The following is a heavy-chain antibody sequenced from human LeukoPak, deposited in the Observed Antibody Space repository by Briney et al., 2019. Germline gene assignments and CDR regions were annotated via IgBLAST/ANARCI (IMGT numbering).Heavy chain of an antibody. V-gene: IGHV4-59*08. CDR2: IYHSGSS. Sequence: PSETLSLTCTVSGGSISSYYWSWIRQPPGKGLEWIGSIYHSGSSYYNPSLKSRVTISVDTSKNQFSLRLSSVTAADTTMYYCARRGSYWYFDLWGRGTLVTVSS. CDR1: GGSISSYY. CDR3: ARRGSYWYFDL. D-gene: IGHD3-16*01. J-gene: IGHJ2*01.